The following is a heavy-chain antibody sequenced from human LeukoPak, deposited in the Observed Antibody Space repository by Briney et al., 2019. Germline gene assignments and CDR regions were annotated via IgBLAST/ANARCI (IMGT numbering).Heavy chain of an antibody. D-gene: IGHD3-10*01. J-gene: IGHJ5*02. CDR1: GFTFSTYS. Sequence: PGGPLRLSCAASGFTFSTYSINWVRQAPGKGLEWVSSISSSSSYIYYADSVKGRFTISRDNAKNSLYLQMNSLRSEDTAVYYCARGGVVGVWFGDRKPIDPWGQGTLVTVSS. CDR3: ARGGVVGVWFGDRKPIDP. CDR2: ISSSSSYI. V-gene: IGHV3-21*04.